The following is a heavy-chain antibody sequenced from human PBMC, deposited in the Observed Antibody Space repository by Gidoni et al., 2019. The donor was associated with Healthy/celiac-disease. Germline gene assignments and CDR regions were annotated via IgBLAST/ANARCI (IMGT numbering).Heavy chain of an antibody. CDR3: ARRVTIVAEYNWFDP. J-gene: IGHJ5*02. D-gene: IGHD3-22*01. CDR1: GFTFSSYE. V-gene: IGHV3-48*03. CDR2: ISSSGSTI. Sequence: EVQLVESGGGLVQPGGSLRLSCAASGFTFSSYEMNWVRQAPGKGLEWVSYISSSGSTIYYADSVKGRFTISRDNAKNSLYLQMNSLRAEDTAVYYCARRVTIVAEYNWFDPWGQGTLVTVSS.